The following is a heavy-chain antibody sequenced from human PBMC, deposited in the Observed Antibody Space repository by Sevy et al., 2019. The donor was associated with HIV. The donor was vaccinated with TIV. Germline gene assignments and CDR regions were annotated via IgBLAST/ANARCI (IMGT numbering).Heavy chain of an antibody. CDR1: GFTFRSYS. J-gene: IGHJ6*02. Sequence: GGSLRLSCVASGFTFRSYSLNWVRQAPGKGLEWVSSISSSSSYIYYAESVKGRFTISRDNARNSLYLQMNSLRAEDTALYYCARDIFVSLVHQYHYGMDVWGQGTTVTVSS. V-gene: IGHV3-21*01. CDR2: ISSSSSYI. D-gene: IGHD3-9*01. CDR3: ARDIFVSLVHQYHYGMDV.